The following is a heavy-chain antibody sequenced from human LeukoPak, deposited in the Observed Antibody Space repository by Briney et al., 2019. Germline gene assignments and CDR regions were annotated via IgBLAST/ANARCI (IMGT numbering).Heavy chain of an antibody. D-gene: IGHD3-10*01. V-gene: IGHV2-26*01. Sequence: SGPTLVNPTETLTLTCTVSGFSLSNARMGVSWIRQPPGKALEWLAHIFSNDEKSYSTSLKSRLTISKDTSKSQVVLTMTNMDPADTATYYCARIRGLGVNWFDPWGQGTLVTVSS. J-gene: IGHJ5*02. CDR3: ARIRGLGVNWFDP. CDR1: GFSLSNARMG. CDR2: IFSNDEK.